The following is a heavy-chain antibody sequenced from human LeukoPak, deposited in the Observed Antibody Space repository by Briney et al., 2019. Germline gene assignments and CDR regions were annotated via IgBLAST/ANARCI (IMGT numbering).Heavy chain of an antibody. CDR3: ARVPYDYVWGSYRPSYYFDY. D-gene: IGHD3-16*02. V-gene: IGHV3-23*01. Sequence: GGSLRLSCAASGFTFSSYAMSWVRQAPGKGLEWVSAISGSGGSTYYADSVKGRFTISRDNSKNTLYLQMNSLRAEDTAVYYCARVPYDYVWGSYRPSYYFDYWGQGTLVAVSS. J-gene: IGHJ4*02. CDR2: ISGSGGST. CDR1: GFTFSSYA.